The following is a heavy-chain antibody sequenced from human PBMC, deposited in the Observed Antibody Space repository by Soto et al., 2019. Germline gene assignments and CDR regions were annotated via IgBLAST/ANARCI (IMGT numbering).Heavy chain of an antibody. D-gene: IGHD5-18*01. V-gene: IGHV1-69*01. CDR2: IIPIFGTA. Sequence: QVQLVQSGAEVKKPGSSVKVSCKASGGTFSSYAISWVRQAPGQGLEWMGGIIPIFGTANYAQKFQGRVTITAAESTSTAYMELSSLRSDDTAVYYCARVGIRGYSYGTLGMDVWGQGTTVTVSS. J-gene: IGHJ6*02. CDR1: GGTFSSYA. CDR3: ARVGIRGYSYGTLGMDV.